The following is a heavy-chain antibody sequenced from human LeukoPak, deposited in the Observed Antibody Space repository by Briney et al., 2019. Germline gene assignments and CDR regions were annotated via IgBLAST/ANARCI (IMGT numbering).Heavy chain of an antibody. CDR3: ARGYCSSTSCYGWFDP. CDR2: SYYSGNT. J-gene: IGHJ5*02. Sequence: SETLSLTCTVSGDSFSSSSDIWGWSRQSPGKGLEWIGSSYYSGNTYYNPSLKSRVPTSVDRSNNQFSLRLTSVTAADTAVYYCARGYCSSTSCYGWFDPWGQGILVTVSS. D-gene: IGHD2-2*01. V-gene: IGHV4-39*01. CDR1: GDSFSSSSDI.